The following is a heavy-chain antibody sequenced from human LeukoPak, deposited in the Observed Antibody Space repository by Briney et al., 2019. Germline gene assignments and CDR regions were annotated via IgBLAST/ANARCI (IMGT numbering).Heavy chain of an antibody. CDR2: INQDGSEK. D-gene: IGHD6-19*01. V-gene: IGHV3-7*01. Sequence: GGSLRLSCAASGITFSLFWMSWVRQAPGKGVQWVANINQDGSEKHYVDSVKGRFTISRDNAENSLYLQMNSLRAEDTAVYYCARSYSSGSNWFDPSGQGTLVTVSS. CDR1: GITFSLFW. J-gene: IGHJ5*02. CDR3: ARSYSSGSNWFDP.